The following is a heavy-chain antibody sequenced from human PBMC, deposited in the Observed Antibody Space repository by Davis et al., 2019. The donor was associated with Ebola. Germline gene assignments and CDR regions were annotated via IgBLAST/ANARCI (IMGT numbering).Heavy chain of an antibody. V-gene: IGHV4-30-2*01. CDR2: IYHSGST. CDR3: ARGLLWFGELPTRWFDP. J-gene: IGHJ5*02. D-gene: IGHD3-10*01. Sequence: SETLSLTCAVSGGSISSGGYSWSWIRQPPGKGLEWIGYIYHSGSTYYNPSLKSRVTISVDRSKNQFSLKLSSVTAADTAVYYCARGLLWFGELPTRWFDPWGQGTLVTVSS. CDR1: GGSISSGGYS.